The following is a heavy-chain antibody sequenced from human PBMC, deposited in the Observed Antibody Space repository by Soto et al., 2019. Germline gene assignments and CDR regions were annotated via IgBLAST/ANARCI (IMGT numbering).Heavy chain of an antibody. V-gene: IGHV3-30-3*01. CDR3: ARDYYKYYDSSGYYRSPAY. J-gene: IGHJ4*02. Sequence: GGSLRLSCAASGFTFSSYAMHWVRQAPGKGLEWVTLISYDGSDKDYADSVKGRFTISRDNSRNTLFLQMNSLRAEDTAVYYCARDYYKYYDSSGYYRSPAYWGQGTLVTVSS. D-gene: IGHD3-22*01. CDR2: ISYDGSDK. CDR1: GFTFSSYA.